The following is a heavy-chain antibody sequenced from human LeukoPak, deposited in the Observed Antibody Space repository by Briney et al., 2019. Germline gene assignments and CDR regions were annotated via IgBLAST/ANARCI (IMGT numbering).Heavy chain of an antibody. V-gene: IGHV1-18*01. J-gene: IGHJ6*02. CDR2: ISAYNGNT. D-gene: IGHD3-10*01. CDR1: GYTFTSYG. CDR3: ARMGKGYGSGSYYTYRYGMDV. Sequence: ASVKVSRKASGYTFTSYGISWVRQAPGQGLEWMGWISAYNGNTNYAQKLQGRVTMTTDTSTSTAYMELRSLRSDDTAVYYCARMGKGYGSGSYYTYRYGMDVWGQGTTVTVSS.